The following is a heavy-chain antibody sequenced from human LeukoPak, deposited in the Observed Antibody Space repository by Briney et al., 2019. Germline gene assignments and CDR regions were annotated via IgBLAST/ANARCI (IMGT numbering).Heavy chain of an antibody. D-gene: IGHD3-10*02. J-gene: IGHJ4*02. Sequence: PGGSLRLSCTASGFTFGDYAMSWVHQAPGKGLEWVGFIRSKAYGGTTEYAASVKGRFTISRDDSKSIAYLQMNSLKTEDTAVYYCTRALFGGNFDYWGQGTLVTVSS. CDR3: TRALFGGNFDY. CDR2: IRSKAYGGTT. V-gene: IGHV3-49*04. CDR1: GFTFGDYA.